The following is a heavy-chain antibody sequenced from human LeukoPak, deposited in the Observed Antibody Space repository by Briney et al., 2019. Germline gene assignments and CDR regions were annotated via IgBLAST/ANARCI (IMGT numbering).Heavy chain of an antibody. CDR2: IYYSGST. V-gene: IGHV4-59*08. J-gene: IGHJ4*02. CDR1: GGSISSYY. D-gene: IGHD3-10*01. CDR3: ARHMVRGVMGY. Sequence: SETLSLTCTVSGGSISSYYWSWIRQPPGEGLEWIGYIYYSGSTNYNPSLKSRVTIPVDTSKNQFSLKLSSVTAADTAVYYCARHMVRGVMGYWGQGTLVTVSS.